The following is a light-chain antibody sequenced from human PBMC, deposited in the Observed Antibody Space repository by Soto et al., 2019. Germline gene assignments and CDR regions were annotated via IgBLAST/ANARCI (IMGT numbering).Light chain of an antibody. J-gene: IGKJ4*01. CDR3: QQFGDSLT. CDR2: GAS. Sequence: EIVLTQSPCTLSLSPGERATLSCRASQSLSNNIYLAWYQQKPGQAPRLLIYGASTRATGIPDRFSGSGSGTDFTLTVSRMEPEDFAVDDCQQFGDSLTFGGGTKVDIK. V-gene: IGKV3-20*01. CDR1: QSLSNNIY.